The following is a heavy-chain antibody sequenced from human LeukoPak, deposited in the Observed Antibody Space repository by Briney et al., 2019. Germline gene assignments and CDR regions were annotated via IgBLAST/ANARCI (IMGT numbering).Heavy chain of an antibody. Sequence: GGSLRLSCAASGFTFSSYSMNWVRQAPGKGLEWVSSISSSSSYIYYADSVKGRFTISRDNAKNSLYLQMNSLRAEDTAVYYCARASSYYDFWSGYDAYYYYMDVWGKGTTVTVSS. J-gene: IGHJ6*03. D-gene: IGHD3-3*01. CDR1: GFTFSSYS. V-gene: IGHV3-21*01. CDR2: ISSSSSYI. CDR3: ARASSYYDFWSGYDAYYYYMDV.